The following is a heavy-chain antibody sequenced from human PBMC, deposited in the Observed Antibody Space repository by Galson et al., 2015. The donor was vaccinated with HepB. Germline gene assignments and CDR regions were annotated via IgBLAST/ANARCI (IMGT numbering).Heavy chain of an antibody. CDR1: GFTFSNAW. J-gene: IGHJ6*02. V-gene: IGHV3-15*01. CDR3: TTGKLEWLSTAAYYYYGMDV. D-gene: IGHD3-3*01. Sequence: SLRLSCAASGFTFSNAWMSWVRQAPGKGLEWVGRIKSKTDGGTTDYAAPVKGRFTISRDDSKNTLYLQMNSLKTEDTAVYYCTTGKLEWLSTAAYYYYGMDVWGQGTTVTVSS. CDR2: IKSKTDGGTT.